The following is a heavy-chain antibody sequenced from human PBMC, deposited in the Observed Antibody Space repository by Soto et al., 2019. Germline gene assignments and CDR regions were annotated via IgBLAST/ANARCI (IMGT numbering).Heavy chain of an antibody. J-gene: IGHJ4*02. CDR3: ARNGYCSSTSCLFDY. CDR2: IILYNGNT. D-gene: IGHD2-2*01. Sequence: QVQLVQSGAEVKKPGASVKVSRKASGYTFTSYGISWVRQAPGQGLEWMGWIILYNGNTNYAQKLQGRVTMTTDTSTSTAYMELRSLRSDDTAVYYCARNGYCSSTSCLFDYWGQGTLVTVSS. V-gene: IGHV1-18*01. CDR1: GYTFTSYG.